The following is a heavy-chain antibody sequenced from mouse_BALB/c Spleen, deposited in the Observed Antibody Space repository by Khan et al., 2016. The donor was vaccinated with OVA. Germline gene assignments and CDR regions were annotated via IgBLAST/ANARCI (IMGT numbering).Heavy chain of an antibody. CDR2: INTNTGEP. CDR1: GYTFTNYG. V-gene: IGHV9-3*02. D-gene: IGHD2-3*01. J-gene: IGHJ4*01. CDR3: ARSRWVLPPMDY. Sequence: QIQLVQSGPELKKPGETVKISCKASGYTFTNYGMNWVKQSPGKGLKWMGWINTNTGEPTYAEEFKGRFAFSLETSASTAYLQINNIKNEDTATXFGARSRWVLPPMDYWGQGTSVTVSS.